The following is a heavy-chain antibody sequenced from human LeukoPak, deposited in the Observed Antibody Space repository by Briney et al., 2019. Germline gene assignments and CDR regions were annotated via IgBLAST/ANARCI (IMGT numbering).Heavy chain of an antibody. J-gene: IGHJ5*02. V-gene: IGHV3-23*01. CDR1: GFTFSSYA. CDR2: ISGSGGST. D-gene: IGHD6-6*01. Sequence: GGSLRLSCAAPGFTFSSYAMSWVRQAPGKGLEWVSAISGSGGSTYYADSVKGRFTISRDNSKNTLYLQMNSLRAEDTAVYYCAKDPYSSSPNNWFDPWGQGTLVTVSS. CDR3: AKDPYSSSPNNWFDP.